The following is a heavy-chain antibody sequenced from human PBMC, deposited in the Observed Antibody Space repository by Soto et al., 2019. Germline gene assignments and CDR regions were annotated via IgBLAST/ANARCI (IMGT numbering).Heavy chain of an antibody. CDR2: ISAYNGNT. V-gene: IGHV1-18*04. J-gene: IGHJ6*02. CDR3: ARSRPNLYYYYYYGMDV. Sequence: QVQLVQSGAEVKKPGASVKVSCKASGYTFTSYGISWVRQAPGQGLEWMGWISAYNGNTNYAQKLKGRVTMTTDTSTSTAYMELRSLRSDDTAVYYCARSRPNLYYYYYYGMDVWGQGTTVTVSS. CDR1: GYTFTSYG.